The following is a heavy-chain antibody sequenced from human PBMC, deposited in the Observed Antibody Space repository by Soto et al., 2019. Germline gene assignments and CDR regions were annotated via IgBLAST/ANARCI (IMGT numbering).Heavy chain of an antibody. Sequence: EVQLVESGGGLVQPVGSLRLSCAASGFTFSSYEMNWVRQAPGKGLVWVSYISSSGSTLYYADSVKGRFTISRDNAKNSLYLQMNSLKAEDTAVYYCAREDGYNVDYWGQGTLVTVSS. J-gene: IGHJ4*02. CDR3: AREDGYNVDY. V-gene: IGHV3-48*03. D-gene: IGHD5-12*01. CDR1: GFTFSSYE. CDR2: ISSSGSTL.